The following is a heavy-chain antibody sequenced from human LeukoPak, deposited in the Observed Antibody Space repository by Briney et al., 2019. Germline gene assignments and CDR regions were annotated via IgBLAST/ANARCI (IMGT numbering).Heavy chain of an antibody. J-gene: IGHJ4*02. CDR1: GFTFSTYA. CDR2: INPTGGST. D-gene: IGHD3-10*02. V-gene: IGHV3-23*01. Sequence: GGSLRLSCAASGFTFSTYAVSWVRQAPGKGLEWISSINPTGGSTNYADSVKGRFTISRDNSKNTLYLQMNSLRAEDTAVYYCTKRGGMFPAHYFDYWGQGTLVTVSS. CDR3: TKRGGMFPAHYFDY.